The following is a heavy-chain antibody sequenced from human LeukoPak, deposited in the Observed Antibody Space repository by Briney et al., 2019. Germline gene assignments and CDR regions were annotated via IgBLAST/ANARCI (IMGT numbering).Heavy chain of an antibody. CDR1: GFTFSSYE. J-gene: IGHJ4*02. CDR3: ARKGLGGELGGFDS. D-gene: IGHD1-7*01. CDR2: TNRRGDIT. Sequence: GGSLRLSCAASGFTFSSYEMNWVRQGPGKGLEWGSGTNRRGDITGYADFVKGRFTISRDNAKNSLYLQMNSLRVEDTALYHCARKGLGGELGGFDSWGQGTLVTVSS. V-gene: IGHV3-20*01.